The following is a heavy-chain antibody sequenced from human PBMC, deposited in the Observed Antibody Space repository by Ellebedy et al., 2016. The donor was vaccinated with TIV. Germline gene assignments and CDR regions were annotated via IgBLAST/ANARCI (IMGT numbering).Heavy chain of an antibody. V-gene: IGHV3-11*01. CDR2: ISSSGNTM. CDR1: GFTFSDYY. CDR3: ARVRQDYDYYYYYYMDV. D-gene: IGHD4-17*01. Sequence: GGSLRLSCAASGFTFSDYYMSWIRQAPGKGLEWVSYISSSGNTMYYPDSVKGRFSISRDNAKNSLYLQMNSLRAEDTAVYYCARVRQDYDYYYYYYMDVWGKGTTVTVSS. J-gene: IGHJ6*03.